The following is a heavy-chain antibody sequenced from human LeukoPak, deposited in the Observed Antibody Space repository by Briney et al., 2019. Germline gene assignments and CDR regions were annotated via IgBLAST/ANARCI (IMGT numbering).Heavy chain of an antibody. J-gene: IGHJ3*02. CDR1: GGSIRNGGHC. D-gene: IGHD3-22*01. Sequence: SETLSLTCTDPGGSIRNGGHCWGWIRQPAGRGLDWIARIYISGTTNSNPPRKSRPTTSVNTPKNQFSLKLSAVTPTTPAVYYCARGPYSYDSSAAFDIWGQGTMVTVSS. V-gene: IGHV4-61*02. CDR2: IYISGTT. CDR3: ARGPYSYDSSAAFDI.